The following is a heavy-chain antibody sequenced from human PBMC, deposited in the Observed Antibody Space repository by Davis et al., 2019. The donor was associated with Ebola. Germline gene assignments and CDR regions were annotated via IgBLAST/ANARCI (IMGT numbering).Heavy chain of an antibody. J-gene: IGHJ6*02. Sequence: GESLKISCAASGFTFSNAWMNWVRQAPGKGLEWVSAISGSGGSTYYADSVKGRFTISRDNSKNTLYLQMNSLRAEDTAVYYCAKVPFLEWLPDYGMDVWGQGTTVTVSS. CDR2: ISGSGGST. D-gene: IGHD3-3*02. CDR1: GFTFSNAW. V-gene: IGHV3-23*01. CDR3: AKVPFLEWLPDYGMDV.